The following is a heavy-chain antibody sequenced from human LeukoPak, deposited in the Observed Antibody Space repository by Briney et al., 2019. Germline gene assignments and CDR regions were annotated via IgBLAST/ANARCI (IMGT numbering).Heavy chain of an antibody. J-gene: IGHJ3*02. D-gene: IGHD3-22*01. CDR3: ARDARTYYYDSSGYYLSLDDAFDI. V-gene: IGHV6-1*01. Sequence: SQTLSLTCPISGDSVSSNSAAWNWIRQSPSRGLEWLGRTYYRSKWYNDYAVSVKSRITINPDTSKNQFSLQLNSVTPEDTAVYYCARDARTYYYDSSGYYLSLDDAFDIWGQGTMVTVSS. CDR1: GDSVSSNSAA. CDR2: TYYRSKWYN.